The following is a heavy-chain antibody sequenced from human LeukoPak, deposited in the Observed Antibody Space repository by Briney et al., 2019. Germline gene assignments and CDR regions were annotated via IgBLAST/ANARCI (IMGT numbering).Heavy chain of an antibody. Sequence: PSETLSLTCTVSGGSISSYYWSWIRQPPGKGLEWIEYIYYSGSTNYNPSLKSRVTISVDTSKNQFSLKLSSVTAADTAVYYCARHQVLEFFDYWGQGTLVTVSS. J-gene: IGHJ4*02. CDR1: GGSISSYY. CDR3: ARHQVLEFFDY. CDR2: IYYSGST. V-gene: IGHV4-59*08. D-gene: IGHD2-8*01.